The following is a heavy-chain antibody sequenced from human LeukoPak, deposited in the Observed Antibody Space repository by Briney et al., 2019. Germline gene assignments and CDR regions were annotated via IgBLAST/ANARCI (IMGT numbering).Heavy chain of an antibody. D-gene: IGHD4-17*01. CDR1: GYTFIGYY. J-gene: IGHJ4*02. Sequence: WASVKVSCKASGYTFIGYYMHWVRQAPGQGLEWMGWINPNSGGTNYAQKFQGRVTMTRDTSISTAYMELSRLRSDDTAVYYCARGLMTTVTKGDYWGQGTLVTVSS. CDR3: ARGLMTTVTKGDY. CDR2: INPNSGGT. V-gene: IGHV1-2*02.